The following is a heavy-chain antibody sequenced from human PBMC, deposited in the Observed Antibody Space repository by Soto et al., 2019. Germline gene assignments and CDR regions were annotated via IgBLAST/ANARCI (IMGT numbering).Heavy chain of an antibody. CDR3: ARARDFSSGAKYGLDV. V-gene: IGHV3-48*02. CDR1: GFTFSSYS. CDR2: ISSTSNTI. Sequence: EVQLVGSGGGLVQPGGSLRLSCAASGFTFSSYSMSWVRQAPGKGLERVSYISSTSNTIYYANSVKGRFTISRDNARNSLLLQMNSLRDEDTAVYYCARARDFSSGAKYGLDVWGQGTTVTVSS. J-gene: IGHJ6*02. D-gene: IGHD3-3*01.